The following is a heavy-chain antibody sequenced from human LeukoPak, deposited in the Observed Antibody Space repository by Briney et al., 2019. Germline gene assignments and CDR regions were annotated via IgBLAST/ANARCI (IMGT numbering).Heavy chain of an antibody. V-gene: IGHV1-8*01. CDR2: MNPNSGNT. D-gene: IGHD3-9*01. J-gene: IGHJ5*02. CDR3: ARAGDILTGP. CDR1: GYTFTSYD. Sequence: ASVKVSCKASGYTFTSYDINGVRQATGQGREWMGWMNPNSGNTGYAQKFQGRVTVTRNTSISTAYMELSSLRSEDTAVYYCARAGDILTGPWGQGTLVTVSS.